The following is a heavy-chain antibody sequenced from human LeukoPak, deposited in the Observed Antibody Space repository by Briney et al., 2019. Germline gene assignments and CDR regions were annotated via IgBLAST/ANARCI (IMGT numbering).Heavy chain of an antibody. CDR2: IYPFFGTA. D-gene: IGHD2-15*01. Sequence: ASVKVSCKASGGTFSSYAISWVRQAPGQGLEWMGGIYPFFGTANYAQKFQGRVTITADESTSTAYMGLSSLRSEDTAVYYCAREYCSGGSCYKDAEYFQNWGQGTLVTVSS. J-gene: IGHJ1*01. CDR1: GGTFSSYA. V-gene: IGHV1-69*13. CDR3: AREYCSGGSCYKDAEYFQN.